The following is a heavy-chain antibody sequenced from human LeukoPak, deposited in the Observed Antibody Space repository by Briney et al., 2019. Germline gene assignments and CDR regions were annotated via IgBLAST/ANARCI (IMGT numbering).Heavy chain of an antibody. CDR3: TRYNVGFES. CDR2: IRSKTNSYAT. CDR1: GFTFSGSA. V-gene: IGHV3-73*01. Sequence: GSLRLSCAASGFTFSGSAMHWVRQASGKGLEWVGRIRSKTNSYATSYAASVKGRFALPRDDSKNTAYLQMNSLKTEDTAVYYCTRYNVGFESWGQGTLVTVSS. J-gene: IGHJ4*02. D-gene: IGHD1-1*01.